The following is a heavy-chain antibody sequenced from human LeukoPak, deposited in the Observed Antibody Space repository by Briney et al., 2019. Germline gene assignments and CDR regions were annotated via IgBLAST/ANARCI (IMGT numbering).Heavy chain of an antibody. D-gene: IGHD5-18*01. J-gene: IGHJ4*02. CDR2: ISSSSSYI. Sequence: GGSLRLSCAASGFTFSSYSMNWVRQAPGKGLEWVSSISSSSSYIYYADSVKGRFTISRDNAKNSLYLQMNSLRAEDTALYYCAKGRGYNYGYIFGYFDYWGQGTLVTVSS. CDR3: AKGRGYNYGYIFGYFDY. CDR1: GFTFSSYS. V-gene: IGHV3-21*04.